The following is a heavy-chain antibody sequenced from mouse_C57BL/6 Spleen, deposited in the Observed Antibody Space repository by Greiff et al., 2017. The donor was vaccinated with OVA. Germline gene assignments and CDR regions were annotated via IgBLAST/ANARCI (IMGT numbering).Heavy chain of an antibody. J-gene: IGHJ4*01. CDR3: ARRGRHDYDPYYYAMDY. D-gene: IGHD2-4*01. CDR1: GYSFTDYN. V-gene: IGHV1-39*01. Sequence: EVKLQESGPELVKPGASVKISCKASGYSFTDYNMNWVKQSNGKSLEWIGVINPNYGTTSYNQKFKGKATLTVDQSSSTAYMQLNSLTSEDSAVYYCARRGRHDYDPYYYAMDYWGQGTSVTVSS. CDR2: INPNYGTT.